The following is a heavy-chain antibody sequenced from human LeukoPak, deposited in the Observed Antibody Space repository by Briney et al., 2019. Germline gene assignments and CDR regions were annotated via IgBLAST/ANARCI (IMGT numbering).Heavy chain of an antibody. D-gene: IGHD3-10*01. J-gene: IGHJ3*01. Sequence: SETLSLACTVSGGSINNYSWGWIRQPPGKGLEWIANIYYIGSTNYNPPLKGRVTISLDTSKTQFSLKLSFVTAADTAVYFCARGSGSFDFWGQGTMVTVSS. CDR1: GGSINNYS. CDR2: IYYIGST. CDR3: ARGSGSFDF. V-gene: IGHV4-59*01.